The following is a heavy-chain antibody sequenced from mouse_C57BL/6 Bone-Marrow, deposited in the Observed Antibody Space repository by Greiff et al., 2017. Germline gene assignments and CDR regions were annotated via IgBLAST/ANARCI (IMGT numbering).Heavy chain of an antibody. Sequence: VQLQQPGAELVKPGASVKLSCKASGYTFTSYWMHWVKQRPGRGLEWIGRIDPNSGGTKYNEKFKSKATLTVDKPSSTAYMQLSSLTSEDFAVYYCARGGGGSTMVTTEYYFDYWGQGTTLTVSS. D-gene: IGHD2-2*01. CDR3: ARGGGGSTMVTTEYYFDY. J-gene: IGHJ2*01. CDR1: GYTFTSYW. V-gene: IGHV1-72*01. CDR2: IDPNSGGT.